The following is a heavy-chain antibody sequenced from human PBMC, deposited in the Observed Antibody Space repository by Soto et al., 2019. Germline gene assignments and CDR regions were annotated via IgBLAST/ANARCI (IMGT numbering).Heavy chain of an antibody. V-gene: IGHV1-18*04. J-gene: IGHJ3*02. Sequence: ASVKVSCKASGYTFTNYGISWVRQAPGQGLEWMGWISGYSGNTKYGEKFQDTVTMTTDTSTTTAYMELKSLISDDTAVYYCAVAGSGTLDIWGQGTMVTVSS. CDR1: GYTFTNYG. D-gene: IGHD1-1*01. CDR3: AVAGSGTLDI. CDR2: ISGYSGNT.